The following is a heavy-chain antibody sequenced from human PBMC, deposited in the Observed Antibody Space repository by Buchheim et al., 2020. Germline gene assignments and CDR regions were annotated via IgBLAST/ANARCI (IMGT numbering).Heavy chain of an antibody. CDR3: AKVAVSEGSGWDPPGY. CDR2: IKQDGSEK. Sequence: EVQLVESGGGLVQPGGSLRLSCAASGFTFSSYWMSWVRQAPGKGLEWVANIKQDGSEKYYVDSVKGRFTISRDNSKNTLYLQMNSLRAEDTAVYYCAKVAVSEGSGWDPPGYWGQGTL. CDR1: GFTFSSYW. D-gene: IGHD6-19*01. V-gene: IGHV3-7*03. J-gene: IGHJ4*02.